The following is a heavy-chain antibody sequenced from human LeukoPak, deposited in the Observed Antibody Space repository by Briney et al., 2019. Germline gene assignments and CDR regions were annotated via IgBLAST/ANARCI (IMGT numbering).Heavy chain of an antibody. CDR2: IYYSGST. V-gene: IGHV4-39*07. D-gene: IGHD3-10*01. CDR3: ARGPFGELGIDY. J-gene: IGHJ4*02. Sequence: PSETLSLTCTVSGGSISSSSYYWGWIRQPPGKGLEWIGSIYYSGSTYYNPSLKSRVTISVDTSKNQFSLKLSSVTAADTAVYYCARGPFGELGIDYWGQGTLVTVSS. CDR1: GGSISSSSYY.